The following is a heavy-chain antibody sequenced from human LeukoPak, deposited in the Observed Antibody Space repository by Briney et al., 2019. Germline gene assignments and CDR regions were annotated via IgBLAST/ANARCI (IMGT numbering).Heavy chain of an antibody. D-gene: IGHD2-2*03. J-gene: IGHJ5*02. Sequence: SETLSLTCTVSGGSIGSGDYYWSWIRQPPGKGLEWIGYIYYSGSTYYNPSLKSRITISVNTSKSQFSLKLSSVTAADTAVYYCARGLFGYCSGTSCYRWFDPWGQGTLVTVSS. CDR3: ARGLFGYCSGTSCYRWFDP. CDR2: IYYSGST. CDR1: GGSIGSGDYY. V-gene: IGHV4-30-4*08.